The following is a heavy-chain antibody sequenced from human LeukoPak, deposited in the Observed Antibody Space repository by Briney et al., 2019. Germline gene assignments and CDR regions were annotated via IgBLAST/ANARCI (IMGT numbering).Heavy chain of an antibody. J-gene: IGHJ4*02. V-gene: IGHV4-39*06. Sequence: SETLSLTCTVSGGSISSSSYYWGWIRQPPGKGLEWIGSIYYSGSTYYNPSLKSRVTISVDTSKNQFPLKLSSVTAADTAVYYCAREGVLAPDYWGQGTLVTVSS. D-gene: IGHD2-8*02. CDR3: AREGVLAPDY. CDR1: GGSISSSSYY. CDR2: IYYSGST.